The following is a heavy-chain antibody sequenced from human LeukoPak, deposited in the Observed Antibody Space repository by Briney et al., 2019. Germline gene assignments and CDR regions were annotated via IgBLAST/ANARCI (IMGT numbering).Heavy chain of an antibody. CDR3: ARQTGVLRFLEWLPDQIDY. CDR1: GYSNSSGYY. Sequence: PSETLSLTCAVSGYSNSSGYYWGWIRQPPGKGLEWIGSIYHSGSTYYNPSLKSRVTISVDTSKNQFSLKLSSVTAADTAVYYCARQTGVLRFLEWLPDQIDYWGQGTLVTVSS. J-gene: IGHJ4*02. CDR2: IYHSGST. D-gene: IGHD3-3*01. V-gene: IGHV4-38-2*01.